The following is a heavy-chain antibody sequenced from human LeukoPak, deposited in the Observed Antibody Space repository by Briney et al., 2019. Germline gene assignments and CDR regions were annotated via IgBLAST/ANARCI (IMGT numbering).Heavy chain of an antibody. V-gene: IGHV3-53*01. J-gene: IGHJ3*02. Sequence: GGSLRVSCAASGFTVSSNYMSWVRQAPGKGLEWVSVIYSGGSTYYADSVKCRFTISRDNSKNTLYLQMNSLRAEDTAVYYCAREFRQWAFDIWGQGTMVTVSS. CDR3: AREFRQWAFDI. CDR2: IYSGGST. D-gene: IGHD6-19*01. CDR1: GFTVSSNY.